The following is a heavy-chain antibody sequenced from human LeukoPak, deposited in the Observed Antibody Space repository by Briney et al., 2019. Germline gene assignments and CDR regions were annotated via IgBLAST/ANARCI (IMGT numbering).Heavy chain of an antibody. CDR2: INPNTGGT. J-gene: IGHJ5*02. Sequence: ASVKVSCKASGYTFTDYYMHWVRQAPGQGLEWMAWINPNTGGTDYIQKFQGRVTMTRDTSISTAYMELNSLRSDDTAVYYCVRVVRRAAAHAGNWFDPWGQGTLVTVSS. CDR3: VRVVRRAAAHAGNWFDP. CDR1: GYTFTDYY. V-gene: IGHV1-2*02. D-gene: IGHD6-13*01.